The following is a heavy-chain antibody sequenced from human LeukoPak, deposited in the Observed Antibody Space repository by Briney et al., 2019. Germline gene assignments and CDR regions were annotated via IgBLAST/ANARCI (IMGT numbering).Heavy chain of an antibody. CDR2: IIPIFGTA. CDR1: GGTFSSYA. V-gene: IGHV1-69*05. CDR3: ARIPSIVGATTGFDY. D-gene: IGHD1-26*01. J-gene: IGHJ4*02. Sequence: SVKVSCKASGGTFSSYAISWVRQAPGQGLEWMGGIIPIFGTANYAQKFQGRVTITTDESTSTAYMELSSLRSEDTAVYYCARIPSIVGATTGFDYWGQGTLVTVSS.